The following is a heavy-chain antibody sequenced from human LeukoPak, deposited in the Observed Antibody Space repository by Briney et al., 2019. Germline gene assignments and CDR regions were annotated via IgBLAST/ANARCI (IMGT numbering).Heavy chain of an antibody. D-gene: IGHD3-10*01. Sequence: SETLSLTCAVYGGSSSGYYWSWIRQPPGKGLEWIGEINHSGSTNYNPSLKSRVTISVDTSKNQFSLKLSSVTAADTAVYYCAGAGAHFDYWGQGTLVTVSS. CDR1: GGSSSGYY. J-gene: IGHJ4*02. CDR3: AGAGAHFDY. CDR2: INHSGST. V-gene: IGHV4-34*01.